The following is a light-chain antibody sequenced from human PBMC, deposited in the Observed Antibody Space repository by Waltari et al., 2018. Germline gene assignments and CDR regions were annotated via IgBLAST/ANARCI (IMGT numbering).Light chain of an antibody. CDR3: QQRSNWPPYT. J-gene: IGKJ2*01. CDR2: DTS. Sequence: PGERATLSCRASQSVSSYLAWYQQKPGQAPRLLIYDTSNRATGIPARFSGSGSGTDFTLTISSLEPEDFAVYYCQQRSNWPPYTFGQGTKLEIK. CDR1: QSVSSY. V-gene: IGKV3-11*01.